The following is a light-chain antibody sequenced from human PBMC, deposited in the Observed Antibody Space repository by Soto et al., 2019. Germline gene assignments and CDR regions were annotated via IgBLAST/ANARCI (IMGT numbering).Light chain of an antibody. CDR2: DVS. CDR1: SSDVGGYNY. CDR3: CSYAGSYSYV. Sequence: QSVLTQPRSVSGSPGQSVTISCTGTSSDVGGYNYVSWYQEQPGKAPKLMIYDVSKRPSGVPDRFSGSKSGNTASLTISGLQADDEADYYCCSYAGSYSYVIGTGTKLTVL. V-gene: IGLV2-11*01. J-gene: IGLJ1*01.